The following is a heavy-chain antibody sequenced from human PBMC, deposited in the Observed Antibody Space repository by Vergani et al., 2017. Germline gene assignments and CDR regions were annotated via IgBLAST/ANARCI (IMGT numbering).Heavy chain of an antibody. Sequence: VQLVESGGGLVQPGGSLRLSCAASGFMFSNYWMNWVRQAPGKGLEWIGEICHTEDTKYSPSLKSRVTVSVDESRNLFSLRLNSVTAADTAVYYCARGRGDNWYFDLWGRGTLVTVSS. CDR3: ARGRGDNWYFDL. D-gene: IGHD3-10*01. V-gene: IGHV4-4*02. J-gene: IGHJ2*01. CDR2: ICHTEDT. CDR1: GFMFSNYW.